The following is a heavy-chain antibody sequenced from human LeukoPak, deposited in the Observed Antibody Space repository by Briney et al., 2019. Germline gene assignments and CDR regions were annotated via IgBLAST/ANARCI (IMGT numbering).Heavy chain of an antibody. Sequence: GGSLRLSCAASGFTFSSYSMNWVRQAPGKGLEWVSYISSSGSTIYYADSVKGRFTISRDNAKNSLYLQMNSLRAEDTAVYYCARDSFGVVSASFYFDYWGQGTLVTVSS. CDR1: GFTFSSYS. CDR3: ARDSFGVVSASFYFDY. D-gene: IGHD3-3*01. V-gene: IGHV3-48*04. J-gene: IGHJ4*02. CDR2: ISSSGSTI.